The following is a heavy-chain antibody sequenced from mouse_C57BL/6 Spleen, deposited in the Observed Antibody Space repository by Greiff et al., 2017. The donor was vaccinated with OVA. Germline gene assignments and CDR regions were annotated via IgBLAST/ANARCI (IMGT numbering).Heavy chain of an antibody. CDR1: GYTFTGYW. J-gene: IGHJ4*01. D-gene: IGHD1-1*01. Sequence: QVQLQQSGAELMKPGASVKLSCKATGYTFTGYWIEWVKQRPGHGLEWIGEILPGSGSTNYNEKFKGKATFTADTYSNTAYMQLSSLKTEDSAIYYCGRYGNYYGSSLYYYAMDYWGQGTSVTVSS. CDR2: ILPGSGST. V-gene: IGHV1-9*01. CDR3: GRYGNYYGSSLYYYAMDY.